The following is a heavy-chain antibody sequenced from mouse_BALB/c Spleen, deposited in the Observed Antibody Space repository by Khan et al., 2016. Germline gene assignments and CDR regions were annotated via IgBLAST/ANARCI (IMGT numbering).Heavy chain of an antibody. CDR2: INPGGNYT. Sequence: QVQLQQSGAELAKPGASVKMSCKASGYTFTRFWMHWVKQRPGRGLEWIGYINPGGNYTASTQTFKDKATWTAYKSSSTAYMLLSSLTSEDSAVYFWARLGYGNYLYQAMDYWGQGISVTVSS. V-gene: IGHV1-7*01. CDR3: ARLGYGNYLYQAMDY. D-gene: IGHD2-10*02. CDR1: GYTFTRFW. J-gene: IGHJ4*01.